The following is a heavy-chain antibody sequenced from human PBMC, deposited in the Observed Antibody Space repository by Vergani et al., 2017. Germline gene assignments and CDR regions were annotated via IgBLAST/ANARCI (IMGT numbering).Heavy chain of an antibody. D-gene: IGHD2-2*01. CDR3: ASGPPLRSCGSTSCYAHEATNWFDP. CDR2: INPNSGGT. J-gene: IGHJ5*02. CDR1: GYTFTGYY. Sequence: QVQLVQSGAEVKKPGASVKVSCKASGYTFTGYYMHWVRQAPGQGLEWMGWINPNSGGTNYAQKFQGWVTMTRDTSISTAYMELSRLRSDDTAVYYCASGPPLRSCGSTSCYAHEATNWFDPGGEGTLVTVSS. V-gene: IGHV1-2*04.